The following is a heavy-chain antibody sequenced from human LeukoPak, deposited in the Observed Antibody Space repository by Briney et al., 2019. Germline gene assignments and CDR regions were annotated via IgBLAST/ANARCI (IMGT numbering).Heavy chain of an antibody. V-gene: IGHV4-39*07. CDR3: ASLSGSGSYPFDY. J-gene: IGHJ4*02. D-gene: IGHD3-10*01. CDR2: IYYSGST. CDR1: GGSISSSSYY. Sequence: SSETLSLTCTVSGGSISSSSYYWGWIRQPPGKGLEWIGSIYYSGSTYYNPSLKSRVTISVDTSKNQFSLKLSSVTAADTAAYYCASLSGSGSYPFDYWGQGTLVTVSS.